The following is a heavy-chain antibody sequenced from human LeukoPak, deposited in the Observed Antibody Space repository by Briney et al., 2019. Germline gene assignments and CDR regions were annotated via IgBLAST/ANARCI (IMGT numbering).Heavy chain of an antibody. J-gene: IGHJ3*02. CDR3: ARGIAAASERALDI. D-gene: IGHD6-13*01. Sequence: SETLSLTCTVSGGSISSYYWSWMRQPPGKGLEWIGNVYYSGTTKYNPSLKSRVTISLDTSKNQFSLKLTSVTAADTAVYYCARGIAAASERALDIWGQGTTVTVSS. CDR1: GGSISSYY. CDR2: VYYSGTT. V-gene: IGHV4-59*01.